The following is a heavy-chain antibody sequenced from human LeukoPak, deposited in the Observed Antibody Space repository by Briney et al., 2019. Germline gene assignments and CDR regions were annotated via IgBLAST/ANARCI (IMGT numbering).Heavy chain of an antibody. D-gene: IGHD6-13*01. CDR3: ARGRPSSWSDY. J-gene: IGHJ4*02. CDR2: INHSGST. Sequence: SETLSLTCAVYGGSFSGYYWSWIRQSPGKGLEWIGEINHSGSTNYNPSLNSRGTISVDTSKNQSSLKLSSVTAADTAVYYCARGRPSSWSDYWGQGTLVTVSS. V-gene: IGHV4-34*01. CDR1: GGSFSGYY.